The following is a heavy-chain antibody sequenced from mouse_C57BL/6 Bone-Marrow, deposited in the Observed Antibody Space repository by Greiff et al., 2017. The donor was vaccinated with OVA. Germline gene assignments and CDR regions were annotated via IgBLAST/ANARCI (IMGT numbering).Heavy chain of an antibody. CDR3: TTNSNYPYYYAMDY. J-gene: IGHJ4*01. V-gene: IGHV14-1*01. CDR1: GFNIKDYY. CDR2: IDPEDGDT. Sequence: DVKLEESGAELVRPGASVKLSCTASGFNIKDYYMHWVKQRPEQGLEWIGRIDPEDGDTECAPKFQGKATMTADTSSNTAYLQLSSLTSEDTAVYYCTTNSNYPYYYAMDYWGQGTSVTVSS. D-gene: IGHD2-5*01.